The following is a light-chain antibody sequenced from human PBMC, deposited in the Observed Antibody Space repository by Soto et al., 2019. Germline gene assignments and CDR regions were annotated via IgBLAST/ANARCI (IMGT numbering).Light chain of an antibody. V-gene: IGLV2-14*01. CDR1: GSDLGAYNF. CDR2: EVS. Sequence: QSALTQPASVSGSPGQSITIPCTGTGSDLGAYNFVSWYQHHLGKAPKLIVFEVSNRPSGVSFRFSGSKSGNTASLTISGLQAEDEADYYCSSYTTSTTRVIFGGGTKLTVL. J-gene: IGLJ2*01. CDR3: SSYTTSTTRVI.